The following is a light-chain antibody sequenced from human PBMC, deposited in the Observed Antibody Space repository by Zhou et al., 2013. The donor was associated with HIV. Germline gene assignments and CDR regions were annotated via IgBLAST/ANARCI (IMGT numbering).Light chain of an antibody. CDR2: DAS. CDR3: QQPNSYPYT. Sequence: AIQLTQSPSSLSASVGDRVTLTCRASQGIGSALAWYQQKPGKAPNLLIYDASTLNSGVPSRFSGSGSGTEFTLTISSLQPEDFATYYCQQPNSYPYTFGQGTKLEIK. V-gene: IGKV1-13*02. J-gene: IGKJ2*01. CDR1: QGIGSA.